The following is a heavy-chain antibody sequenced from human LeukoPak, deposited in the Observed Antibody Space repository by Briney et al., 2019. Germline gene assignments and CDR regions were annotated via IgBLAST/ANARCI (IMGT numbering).Heavy chain of an antibody. CDR3: AGDAVPGTRVFDS. CDR2: ITSSDTK. J-gene: IGHJ4*02. D-gene: IGHD6-19*01. CDR1: GFTFRDSY. V-gene: IGHV3-11*01. Sequence: GGSLRLSCAASGFTFRDSYMSWIRQAPGKGLEWISYITSSDTKYYADSVKGRFNISRDNVKNSLYLQMSSLRAEDTAVYYCAGDAVPGTRVFDSWGQGTLVTVSS.